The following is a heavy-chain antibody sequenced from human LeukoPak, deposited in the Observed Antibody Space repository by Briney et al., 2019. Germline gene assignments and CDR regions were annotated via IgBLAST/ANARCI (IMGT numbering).Heavy chain of an antibody. CDR2: INSDGSRT. J-gene: IGHJ4*02. D-gene: IGHD6-6*01. CDR1: GFTLSSYE. CDR3: AKKLGSSPGDFFDY. V-gene: IGHV3-74*01. Sequence: GGSLRLSCAASGFTLSSYEMHWVRQAPGKGLVWVSRINSDGSRTGYADSVKGRFTISRDNSKNTLYMQMNSLRAEDTAVYYCAKKLGSSPGDFFDYWGQGTLVTVSS.